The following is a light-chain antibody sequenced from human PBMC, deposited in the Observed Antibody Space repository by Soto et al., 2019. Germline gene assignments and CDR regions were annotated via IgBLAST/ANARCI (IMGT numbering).Light chain of an antibody. V-gene: IGKV3-11*01. CDR3: QQRSNWIT. Sequence: EIVLTQSPATLSLSPGERATISCRASQSVSSYLAWYQQKPGQAPRLLIYDASNRATGIPARFSGSGSGTDFTLTISSLEPDDFAVYYCQQRSNWITFGQGTPLEIK. CDR2: DAS. J-gene: IGKJ5*01. CDR1: QSVSSY.